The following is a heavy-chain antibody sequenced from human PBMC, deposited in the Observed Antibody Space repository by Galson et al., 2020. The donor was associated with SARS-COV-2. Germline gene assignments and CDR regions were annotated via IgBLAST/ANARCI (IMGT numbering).Heavy chain of an antibody. Sequence: GESLKISCAASGFTFSSYAMSWVRQAPGKGLEWVSAISGSGGSTYYADSVKGRFTISRDNSKNTLYLQMNSLRAEDTAVYYCAKSPSGGITIFGVVTVMYYFDYWGQGTLVTVSS. V-gene: IGHV3-23*01. D-gene: IGHD3-3*01. CDR3: AKSPSGGITIFGVVTVMYYFDY. CDR1: GFTFSSYA. J-gene: IGHJ4*02. CDR2: ISGSGGST.